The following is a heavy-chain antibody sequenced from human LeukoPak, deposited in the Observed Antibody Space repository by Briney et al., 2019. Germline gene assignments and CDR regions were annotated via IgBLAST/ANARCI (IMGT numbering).Heavy chain of an antibody. Sequence: ASVKVSCEASGGTFSSYAISWVRQAPGQGLEWMGGIIPIFGTANYAQKSQGRVTITADESTSTAYMELSSLRSEDTAVYYCARGTSYYYDSSGYFRFDYWGQGTLVTVSS. CDR2: IIPIFGTA. CDR1: GGTFSSYA. D-gene: IGHD3-22*01. J-gene: IGHJ4*02. V-gene: IGHV1-69*13. CDR3: ARGTSYYYDSSGYFRFDY.